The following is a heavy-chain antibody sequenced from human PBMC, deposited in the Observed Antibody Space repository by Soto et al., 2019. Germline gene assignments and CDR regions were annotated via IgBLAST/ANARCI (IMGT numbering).Heavy chain of an antibody. CDR3: AREITPSSGHDY. Sequence: QVQLVESGGGVVQPGPSLRLSCAASGFTFSTYAMHWVRQAPGKGLEWLAVLSSDGNNKYYADSVKGRFTISRDNSKNTLYPQVNSLRVEDTAVYYCAREITPSSGHDYWGQGTLLTVSS. D-gene: IGHD6-6*01. J-gene: IGHJ4*02. CDR2: LSSDGNNK. V-gene: IGHV3-30-3*01. CDR1: GFTFSTYA.